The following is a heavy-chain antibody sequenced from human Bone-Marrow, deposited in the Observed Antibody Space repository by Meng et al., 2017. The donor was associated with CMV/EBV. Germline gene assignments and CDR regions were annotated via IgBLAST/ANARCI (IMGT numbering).Heavy chain of an antibody. CDR2: ISAYNGNT. Sequence: ASVKVSCKASGYTFTSYGISWVRQAPGQGLEWMGWISAYNGNTNYAQKLQGRVTMTTDTSTSTAYMELRSLRSDGTAVYYCARTEWELLPPYYWGQGTLVTVSS. J-gene: IGHJ4*02. V-gene: IGHV1-18*01. CDR3: ARTEWELLPPYY. CDR1: GYTFTSYG. D-gene: IGHD1-26*01.